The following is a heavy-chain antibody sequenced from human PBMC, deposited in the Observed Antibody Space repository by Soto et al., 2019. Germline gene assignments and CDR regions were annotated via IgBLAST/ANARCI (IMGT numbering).Heavy chain of an antibody. CDR2: INHSGST. CDR3: ARGYSSSIFGVQH. J-gene: IGHJ1*01. V-gene: IGHV4-34*01. Sequence: QVQLQQWGAGLLKPSETLSLTCAVYGGSFSGYYWSWIRQPPGKGLECIGEINHSGSTNYNPSLKSRVTISVDTSKNQFSLKLSSVTAADTAVYYCARGYSSSIFGVQHWGQGTLVTVCS. CDR1: GGSFSGYY. D-gene: IGHD6-13*01.